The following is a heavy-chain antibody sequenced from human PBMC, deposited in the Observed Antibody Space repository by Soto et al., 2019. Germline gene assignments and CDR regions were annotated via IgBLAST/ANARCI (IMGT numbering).Heavy chain of an antibody. J-gene: IGHJ4*02. CDR2: IYYGGST. CDR3: AIEAHPYFDWQHADFDY. Sequence: SETLSLTCTVSGGSISSSSYYWGWIRQPPGKGLEWIGSIYYGGSTYYNPSLKSRVTISVDTSKNQFSLKLSSVTAADTAVYYCAIEAHPYFDWQHADFDYWGQGTLVTVSS. D-gene: IGHD3-9*01. CDR1: GGSISSSSYY. V-gene: IGHV4-39*02.